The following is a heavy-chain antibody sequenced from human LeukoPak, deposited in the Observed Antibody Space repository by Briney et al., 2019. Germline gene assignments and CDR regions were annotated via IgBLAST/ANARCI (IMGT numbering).Heavy chain of an antibody. CDR1: GYAFTIYG. Sequence: GASVKVSCKASGYAFTIYGISWVRQAPGQGGEWMGWISAYNGNTNYAPKLQGRVTMTTDTSTSTAYMELRSLRSDDTAVYYCAREDCSGGSCYSLSLTPVFHVFDIWGQGTMVTVSS. J-gene: IGHJ3*02. CDR3: AREDCSGGSCYSLSLTPVFHVFDI. CDR2: ISAYNGNT. V-gene: IGHV1-18*01. D-gene: IGHD2-15*01.